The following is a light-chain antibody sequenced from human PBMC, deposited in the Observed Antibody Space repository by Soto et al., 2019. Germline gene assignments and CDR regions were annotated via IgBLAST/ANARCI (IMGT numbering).Light chain of an antibody. V-gene: IGKV1-5*03. CDR2: KAS. J-gene: IGKJ1*01. CDR3: QQYSSYWT. Sequence: DIQMTQSPSTLSASVGDRVTITCRASQSISSWLAWYQQKPGKDPKLLIYKASNLESGVPSRFRGSGFGTEFTLTIGSLQPDDLATYYCQQYSSYWTFGQGTKVEIK. CDR1: QSISSW.